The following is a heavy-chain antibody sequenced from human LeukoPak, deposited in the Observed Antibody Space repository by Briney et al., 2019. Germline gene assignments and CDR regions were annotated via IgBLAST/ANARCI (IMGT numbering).Heavy chain of an antibody. Sequence: KPSETLSLTCAVNGGSFSGYYWSWIRQPPGKGLEWIGEINHSGSTNYNPSLKSRVTISVDTSKNQFSLKLSSVTAADTAVYYCARDKQLVRGFYYYYYYMDAWGKGTTVTVSS. J-gene: IGHJ6*03. V-gene: IGHV4-34*01. CDR1: GGSFSGYY. D-gene: IGHD6-6*01. CDR2: INHSGST. CDR3: ARDKQLVRGFYYYYYYMDA.